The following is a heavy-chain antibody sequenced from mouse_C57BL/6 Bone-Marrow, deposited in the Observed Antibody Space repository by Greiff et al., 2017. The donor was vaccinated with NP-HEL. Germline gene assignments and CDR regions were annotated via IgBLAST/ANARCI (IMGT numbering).Heavy chain of an antibody. J-gene: IGHJ3*01. CDR1: GYSFTGYY. D-gene: IGHD2-12*01. CDR3: AREGYYTWFAY. Sequence: VQLQQSGPELVKPGASVKISCKASGYSFTGYYMNWVKQSPEKSLEWIGEINPSTGGTTYNQKFKAKATLTVDQSSSTAYMPLKSLTSEDSAVYYCAREGYYTWFAYWGQGTLVTVSA. V-gene: IGHV1-42*01. CDR2: INPSTGGT.